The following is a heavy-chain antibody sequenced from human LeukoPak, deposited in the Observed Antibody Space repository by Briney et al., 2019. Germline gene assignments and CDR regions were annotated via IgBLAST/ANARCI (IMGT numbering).Heavy chain of an antibody. CDR2: IYTSGST. CDR1: GGSIISYY. V-gene: IGHV4-4*07. D-gene: IGHD5-12*01. Sequence: SETLSLTCTVSGGSIISYYWSWIRQPAGKGLEWIGRIYTSGSTNYNPSLKSRVTMSVDTSKNQFSLKLSSVTAADTAVYYCAYLDIVATTELWGQGTLVTVSS. CDR3: AYLDIVATTEL. J-gene: IGHJ4*02.